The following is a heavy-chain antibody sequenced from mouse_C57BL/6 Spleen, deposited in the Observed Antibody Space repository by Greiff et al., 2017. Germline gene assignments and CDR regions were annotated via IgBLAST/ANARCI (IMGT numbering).Heavy chain of an antibody. CDR3: AREGYGNSPFAY. CDR1: GYTFTSYG. CDR2: IYPRSGNT. D-gene: IGHD2-10*02. J-gene: IGHJ3*01. Sequence: QVQLQQSGAELARPGASVKLSCKASGYTFTSYGISWVKQRTGQGLEWIGEIYPRSGNTYYNEKFKGKATLTADKSSSTAYMELRSLTSEDSAVYFCAREGYGNSPFAYWGQGTLVTVSA. V-gene: IGHV1-81*01.